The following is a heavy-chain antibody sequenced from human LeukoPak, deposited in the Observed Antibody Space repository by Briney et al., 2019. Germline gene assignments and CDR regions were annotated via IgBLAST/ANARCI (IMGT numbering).Heavy chain of an antibody. CDR3: AKDLTVTTPTGLADS. Sequence: GGSLRLSCAASGFTFSSYEMSWVRQAPGKGLEWVSYISSSGSTIYYADSVKGRFTISRDNAKNTLYLRMNSLRTEDTAVYYCAKDLTVTTPTGLADSWGQGTLVTVAS. V-gene: IGHV3-48*03. J-gene: IGHJ4*02. CDR2: ISSSGSTI. CDR1: GFTFSSYE. D-gene: IGHD4-17*01.